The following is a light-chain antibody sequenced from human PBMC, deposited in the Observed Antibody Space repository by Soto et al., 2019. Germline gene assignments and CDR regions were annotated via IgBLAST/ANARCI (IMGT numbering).Light chain of an antibody. CDR3: SSYTSSSTNWV. Sequence: QSVLTQPASVSGSPGQSITISCTGTSSDVGGYNYVSWYQQHPGKAPKLMIYDVSNRPSGVSNRFSGSKSGNTASLTISGIQAADEADYYCSSYTSSSTNWVFGGGTQLTVL. CDR2: DVS. CDR1: SSDVGGYNY. J-gene: IGLJ3*02. V-gene: IGLV2-14*01.